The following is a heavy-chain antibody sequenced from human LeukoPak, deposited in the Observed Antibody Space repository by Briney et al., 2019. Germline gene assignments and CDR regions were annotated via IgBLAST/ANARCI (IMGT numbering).Heavy chain of an antibody. CDR2: ISSTGST. CDR1: GGSISSYY. CDR3: ARDQTYSVSGIYTYFDT. Sequence: SETLSLTCTVSGGSISSYYWSWIRQPAWKGLEYLGRISSTGSTNYNPSLRSRVTISLDTSKNHFSLKLSSVTAADTAVYYCARDQTYSVSGIYTYFDTWGQGILVTVSS. J-gene: IGHJ4*02. V-gene: IGHV4-4*07. D-gene: IGHD3-10*01.